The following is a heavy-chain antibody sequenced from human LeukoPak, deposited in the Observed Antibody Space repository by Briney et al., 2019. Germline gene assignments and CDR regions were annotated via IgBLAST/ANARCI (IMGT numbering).Heavy chain of an antibody. Sequence: SQTLSLTCTVSGGSISSGDYYWSWIRQPPGKGLEWIGYIYHSGSTYYNPSLKSRVTISVDRSKNQFSLKLSSVTAADTAVYYCASMTTVTTELGYWGQGTLVTVSS. CDR3: ASMTTVTTELGY. J-gene: IGHJ4*02. V-gene: IGHV4-30-4*08. CDR2: IYHSGST. D-gene: IGHD4-17*01. CDR1: GGSISSGDYY.